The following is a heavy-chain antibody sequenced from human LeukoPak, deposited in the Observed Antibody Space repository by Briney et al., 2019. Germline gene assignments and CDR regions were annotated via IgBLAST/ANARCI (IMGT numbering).Heavy chain of an antibody. J-gene: IGHJ6*04. V-gene: IGHV1-18*04. D-gene: IGHD3-9*01. Sequence: ASVKVSCKASGYTFTSYGISWVRQAPGQGLEWMGWISAYNGNTNYAQKLQGRVTMTTDTSTSTAYMELRSLRSDDTAVYYCARDKSYYDILTGYYYYYGMYVWGKGTTVTVSS. CDR2: ISAYNGNT. CDR3: ARDKSYYDILTGYYYYYGMYV. CDR1: GYTFTSYG.